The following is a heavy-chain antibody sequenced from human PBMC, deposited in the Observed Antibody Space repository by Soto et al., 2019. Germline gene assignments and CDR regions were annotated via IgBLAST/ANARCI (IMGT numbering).Heavy chain of an antibody. D-gene: IGHD3-22*01. CDR1: GDTFSSYA. Sequence: ASVKVSCKASGDTFSSYAISWVRQAPGQGLEWMGGIIPIFGTANYAQKFQGRVTITADESTSTAYMELSSLRSEDTAVYYCARGMIVVVITTFYYYGMDVWGQGTTVAVSS. CDR2: IIPIFGTA. V-gene: IGHV1-69*13. CDR3: ARGMIVVVITTFYYYGMDV. J-gene: IGHJ6*02.